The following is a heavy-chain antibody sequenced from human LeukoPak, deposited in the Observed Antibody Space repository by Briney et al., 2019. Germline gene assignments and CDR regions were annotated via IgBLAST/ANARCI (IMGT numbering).Heavy chain of an antibody. D-gene: IGHD1-26*01. CDR3: ATPKQEGKGRWYHDL. Sequence: GGSLRLSCTASGFSFSKYWMTWARQSPGKGLEWLANIGQDGSEQKYVDSVKGRFTISRDNAKNSLYLQMNRLRVEDTAVYYFATPKQEGKGRWYHDLWGRGTMVTVSP. CDR1: GFSFSKYW. CDR2: IGQDGSEQ. V-gene: IGHV3-7*01. J-gene: IGHJ2*01.